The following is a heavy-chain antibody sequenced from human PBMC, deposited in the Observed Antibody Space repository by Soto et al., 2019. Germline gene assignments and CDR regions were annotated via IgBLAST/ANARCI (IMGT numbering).Heavy chain of an antibody. J-gene: IGHJ5*01. V-gene: IGHV5-51*01. CDR2: IYPGDSDT. D-gene: IGHD3-9*01. CDR3: ARRGGYFGLDNWFDS. CDR1: GFTFTTTW. Sequence: GESLKISCNTSGFTFTTTWIGWVRQMPGKGLELMGVIYPGDSDTRYDPSFQGQVTISADKSISTTFLQWSSLTASDTAIYYCARRGGYFGLDNWFDSWGQGTLVTVS.